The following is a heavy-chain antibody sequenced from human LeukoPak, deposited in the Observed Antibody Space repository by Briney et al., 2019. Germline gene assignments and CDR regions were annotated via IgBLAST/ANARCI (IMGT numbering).Heavy chain of an antibody. J-gene: IGHJ6*02. CDR1: GFTFSGYY. D-gene: IGHD1-14*01. V-gene: IGHV3-74*01. CDR2: INGVGTQT. Sequence: GGSLRLSCAASGFTFSGYYMFWVRQVPGKGLMWVSHINGVGTQTTYADTVKGRFTISRDNAKNTMYLQMNGLRDEDTAIYYCARVPPDYYYGMDVWGQGTTVTVSS. CDR3: ARVPPDYYYGMDV.